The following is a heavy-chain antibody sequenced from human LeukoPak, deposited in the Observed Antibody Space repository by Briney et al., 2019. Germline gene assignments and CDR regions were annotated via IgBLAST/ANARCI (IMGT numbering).Heavy chain of an antibody. CDR1: GFTFSSYA. CDR2: ISGSGGST. Sequence: PGGSLRLSCAASGFTFSSYAMSWVRQAPGKGLEWVSAISGSGGSTYYADSVKGRFTISRDNSKNTLYLQMNSLRAEDTAVYYCAKQLTFPCTNGVCSRVDYWDQGTLVTVSS. J-gene: IGHJ4*02. V-gene: IGHV3-23*01. CDR3: AKQLTFPCTNGVCSRVDY. D-gene: IGHD2-8*01.